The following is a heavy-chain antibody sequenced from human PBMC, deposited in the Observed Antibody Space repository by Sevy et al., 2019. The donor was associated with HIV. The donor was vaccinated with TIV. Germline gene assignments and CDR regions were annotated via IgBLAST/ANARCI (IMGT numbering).Heavy chain of an antibody. CDR2: VESGGST. J-gene: IGHJ4*02. CDR1: GFIFSNNA. D-gene: IGHD5-18*01. Sequence: GGSLRLSCGASGFIFSNNAMNWVRQAPGKGPEWVSGVESGGSTYYADSVKGRFTISRDNSKNMLFLQMSSLRAEDTAIYYCATGDTAVITDLDYWGLGTLVTVSS. CDR3: ATGDTAVITDLDY. V-gene: IGHV3-23*01.